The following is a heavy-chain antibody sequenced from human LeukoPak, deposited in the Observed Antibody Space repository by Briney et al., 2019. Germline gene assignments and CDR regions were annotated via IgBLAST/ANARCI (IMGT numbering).Heavy chain of an antibody. CDR1: GGTFSSYA. V-gene: IGHV1-69*06. D-gene: IGHD2-2*03. CDR2: IIPIFGTA. Sequence: ASVKVSCKASGGTFSSYAISWVRQAPGQGLEWMGGIIPIFGTANYAQKFQGRVTITADKSTSTAYMELSSLRSEDTAVYYCARDIGYCSSTSCKSYYYYMDVWGKGTTVTVSS. J-gene: IGHJ6*03. CDR3: ARDIGYCSSTSCKSYYYYMDV.